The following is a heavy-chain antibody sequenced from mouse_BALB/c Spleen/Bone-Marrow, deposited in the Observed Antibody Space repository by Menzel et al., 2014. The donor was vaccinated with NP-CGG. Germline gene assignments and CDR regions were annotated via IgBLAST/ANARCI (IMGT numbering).Heavy chain of an antibody. J-gene: IGHJ3*01. D-gene: IGHD2-4*01. CDR2: IRTYYGDA. Sequence: VQLQQSGAELVSPGVSVKISCKGSGYTFTDYAMHWAKQSNAKSLEWIGVIRTYYGDASYNQKFKGKATMTVDKSSSTAYMEPARLTSEDSAIYYCARGYDYGFAYWGHGTLVTV. CDR1: GYTFTDYA. CDR3: ARGYDYGFAY. V-gene: IGHV1S137*01.